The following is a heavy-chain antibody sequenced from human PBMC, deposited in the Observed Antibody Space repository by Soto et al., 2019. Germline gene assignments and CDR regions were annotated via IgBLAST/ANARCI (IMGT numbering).Heavy chain of an antibody. CDR3: ARISYWVKDY. D-gene: IGHD2-8*02. CDR1: GASLSSGSYY. Sequence: SETLSLTCTVSGASLSSGSYYWSWIRQPPGKGLEWIGYFYYTGTTKYNPSLESRVTISADTSKNQFSPNLTSVTAADTAVYYCARISYWVKDYWGQGALVTVSS. CDR2: FYYTGTT. V-gene: IGHV4-61*01. J-gene: IGHJ4*02.